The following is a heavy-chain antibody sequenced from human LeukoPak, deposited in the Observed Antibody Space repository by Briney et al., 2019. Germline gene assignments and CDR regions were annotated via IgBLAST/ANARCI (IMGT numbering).Heavy chain of an antibody. D-gene: IGHD2-21*02. V-gene: IGHV1-58*01. CDR2: IVVGRGNT. CDR3: AAEGYRGGDCCHFDY. Sequence: SVKVSCKTSGFTFTSSAVQWVRQARGQRLEWIGWIVVGRGNTNYAQNLQGRVTITRDLSTSTAYMELSTVRSENTSVYYCAAEGYRGGDCCHFDYWGQGTLVTVSS. CDR1: GFTFTSSA. J-gene: IGHJ4*02.